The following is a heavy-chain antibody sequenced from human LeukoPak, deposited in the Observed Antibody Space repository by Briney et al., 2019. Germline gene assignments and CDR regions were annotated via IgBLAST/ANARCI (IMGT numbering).Heavy chain of an antibody. D-gene: IGHD3-22*01. V-gene: IGHV1-18*04. CDR2: ISAYNGNT. CDR1: GYTFTRYY. CDR3: ASGYYYDSSGYYDAFDI. Sequence: ASVKVSCKTSGYTFTRYYMQWVRQAPGQGLEWMGWISAYNGNTNYAQKLQGRVTMTTDTSTSTAYMELRSLRSDDTAVYYCASGYYYDSSGYYDAFDIWGQGTMVTVSS. J-gene: IGHJ3*02.